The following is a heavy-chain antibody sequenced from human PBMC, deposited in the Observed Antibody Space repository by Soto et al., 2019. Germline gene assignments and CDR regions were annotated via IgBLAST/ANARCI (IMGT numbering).Heavy chain of an antibody. J-gene: IGHJ5*02. CDR3: ARLLWSRGDWFDP. CDR1: GGSISSYY. Sequence: QVQLQESGPGLVKPSETLSLTCTVSGGSISSYYWSWIRQPPGKGLEWIGYIYYSGSTNYNPSLKRRVTIAVDTSKNQFSLKLSSVTDADTAVYYCARLLWSRGDWFDPWGQGTLVTVSS. D-gene: IGHD3-10*01. CDR2: IYYSGST. V-gene: IGHV4-59*08.